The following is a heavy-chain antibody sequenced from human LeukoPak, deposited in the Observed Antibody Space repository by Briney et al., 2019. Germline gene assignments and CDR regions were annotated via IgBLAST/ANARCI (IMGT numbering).Heavy chain of an antibody. V-gene: IGHV3-21*01. Sequence: GGSLRLSCAASGFTFITYTINWVRQAPGKGLEWVSSISSSSSYIYYADSVKGRFTISRDNAKNSLYLQMNSLRAEDTAVYYCARGPYCGGDCYSPIYYFDYWGQGTLVTVSS. CDR2: ISSSSSYI. CDR3: ARGPYCGGDCYSPIYYFDY. J-gene: IGHJ4*02. D-gene: IGHD2-21*02. CDR1: GFTFITYT.